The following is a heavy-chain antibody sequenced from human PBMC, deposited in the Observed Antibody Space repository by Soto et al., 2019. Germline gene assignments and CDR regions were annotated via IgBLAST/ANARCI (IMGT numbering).Heavy chain of an antibody. V-gene: IGHV3-23*01. Sequence: GSLRLSCAASGFTFSGYALTWVRQAPGKGLEWVSTIIDYGGNTYYADSVKGRFAISRDNSKNTLYLQMNNLRAEDTAVYYCAKGRGSSTSYYDFWGQGALVTVSS. D-gene: IGHD2-2*01. CDR2: IIDYGGNT. CDR1: GFTFSGYA. CDR3: AKGRGSSTSYYDF. J-gene: IGHJ4*02.